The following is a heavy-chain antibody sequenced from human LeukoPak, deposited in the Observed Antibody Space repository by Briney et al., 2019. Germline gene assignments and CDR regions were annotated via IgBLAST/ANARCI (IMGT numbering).Heavy chain of an antibody. Sequence: GGSLRLSCAASGFTFSSYAMHWVRQAPGKGLEWVAVILYDGSNKYYADSVKGRFTISRDNSKNTLYLQMNSLRAEDTAVYYCARYKWDRGAFDIWGQGTMVTVSS. J-gene: IGHJ3*02. CDR3: ARYKWDRGAFDI. CDR2: ILYDGSNK. D-gene: IGHD1-26*01. V-gene: IGHV3-30-3*01. CDR1: GFTFSSYA.